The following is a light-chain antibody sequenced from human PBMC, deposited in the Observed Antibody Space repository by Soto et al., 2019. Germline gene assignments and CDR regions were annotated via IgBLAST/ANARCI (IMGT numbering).Light chain of an antibody. Sequence: QSALTQPPSASGSPGQSVTISCTGTSSDVGGYNYVSWYQQYPGKAPKLMIYEVTKRPSGVPDRFSGSKSGITASLTVSGLQTEDEADYYCSSYTSSNNYVFGPGTKLT. CDR2: EVT. J-gene: IGLJ1*01. CDR3: SSYTSSNNYV. V-gene: IGLV2-8*01. CDR1: SSDVGGYNY.